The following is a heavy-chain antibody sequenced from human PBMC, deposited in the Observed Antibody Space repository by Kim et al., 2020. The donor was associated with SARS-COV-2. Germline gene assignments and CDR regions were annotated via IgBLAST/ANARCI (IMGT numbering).Heavy chain of an antibody. CDR3: TTDWEWFGHDAAFAI. CDR1: GFTFTNAW. V-gene: IGHV3-15*01. CDR2: MKTKTDGWTT. Sequence: GGSLRLSCAASGFTFTNAWMSWVRQSPGKGLEWVGRMKTKTDGWTTDYATPVKGRFSVSRNDSDNTLFLQMNSLKTEDTGIYYCTTDWEWFGHDAAFAIW. J-gene: IGHJ3*02. D-gene: IGHD3-10*01.